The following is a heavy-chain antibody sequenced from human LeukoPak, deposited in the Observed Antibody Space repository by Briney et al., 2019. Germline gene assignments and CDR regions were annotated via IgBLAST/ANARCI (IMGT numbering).Heavy chain of an antibody. V-gene: IGHV3-30*18. J-gene: IGHJ5*02. CDR1: GFTFSSYG. CDR2: ISYDGSNK. CDR3: AKDRGGYCSSTSCYFGPFDP. Sequence: GGSLRLSCAASGFTFSSYGMHWVRQAPGKGLEWVAVISYDGSNKYYADSVKGRSTISRDNSKNTLYLQMNSLRAEDTAVYYCAKDRGGYCSSTSCYFGPFDPWGQGTLVTVSS. D-gene: IGHD2-2*01.